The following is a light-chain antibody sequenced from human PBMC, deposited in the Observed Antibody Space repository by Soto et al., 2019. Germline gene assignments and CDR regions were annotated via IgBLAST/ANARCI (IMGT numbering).Light chain of an antibody. J-gene: IGKJ3*01. V-gene: IGKV2-28*01. Sequence: DIVMTQSPLSLPVTPGEPASFSCRSSQSLLHRNGYNYLDWYVQKPGQSPQLLIYVASNRASGVPDRFSGSGSGTDFTLKISRVEAEDVGVYYCMQALQTPVTFGPGTKVDV. CDR2: VAS. CDR1: QSLLHRNGYNY. CDR3: MQALQTPVT.